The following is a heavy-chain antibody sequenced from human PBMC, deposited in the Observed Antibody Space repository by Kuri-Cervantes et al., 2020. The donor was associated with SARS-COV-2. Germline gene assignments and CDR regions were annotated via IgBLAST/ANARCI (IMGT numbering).Heavy chain of an antibody. Sequence: SVKVSCKASGYTFTSYGISWVRQAPGQGLEWMGGIIPIFGTANYAQKFQGKVTITADKSTSTAYMELSSLRSEDTAVYYCARDRPDSPMGQQLVRYFDLWGRGTLVAVSS. V-gene: IGHV1-69*06. J-gene: IGHJ2*01. D-gene: IGHD6-13*01. CDR2: IIPIFGTA. CDR3: ARDRPDSPMGQQLVRYFDL. CDR1: GYTFTSYG.